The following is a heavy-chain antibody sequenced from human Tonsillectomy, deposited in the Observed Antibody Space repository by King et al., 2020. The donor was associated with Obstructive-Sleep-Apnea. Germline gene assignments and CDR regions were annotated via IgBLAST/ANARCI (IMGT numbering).Heavy chain of an antibody. CDR3: ARVGTPGTVAATRYDAFDI. CDR1: GGSISTYY. V-gene: IGHV4-59*01. D-gene: IGHD6-19*01. Sequence: QLQESGPGLVKPSETLSLTCSISGGSISTYYWSWIRQPPGMGLVWIGFSYYTGSTNYNPSLKSRVTISVDTSKNQFSLKLSSVTAADTAVYYCARVGTPGTVAATRYDAFDIWGQGTIVPVSS. J-gene: IGHJ3*02. CDR2: SYYTGST.